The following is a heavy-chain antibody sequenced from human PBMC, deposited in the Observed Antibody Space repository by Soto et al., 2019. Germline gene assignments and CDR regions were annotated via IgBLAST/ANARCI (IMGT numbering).Heavy chain of an antibody. J-gene: IGHJ6*02. Sequence: PWGSLTLSRAASGFPFSSYAMPWVCQAPGKGLEWVAVILYDGSKKDYADSVKGRFTISRDNSKNTLYLEMNSLRAEDAVVYYCGIDGSPDKGTDVWGQGTTVTV. CDR1: GFPFSSYA. V-gene: IGHV3-30-3*01. CDR2: ILYDGSKK. CDR3: GIDGSPDKGTDV. D-gene: IGHD6-13*01.